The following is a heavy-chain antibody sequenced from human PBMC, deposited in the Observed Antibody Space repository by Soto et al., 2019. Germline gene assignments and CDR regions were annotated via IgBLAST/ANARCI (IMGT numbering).Heavy chain of an antibody. J-gene: IGHJ4*02. Sequence: SGPTLVEPTQTLTLTCTFSGFSLSTSGVGVGWIRQPPGKALEWLALIYWDDDKRYSPSLKSRLTITKDTSKNQVVLTMTNMDPVDTATYYCASRVGCISTSCLDYWGQGTLVTVSS. V-gene: IGHV2-5*02. CDR1: GFSLSTSGVG. CDR3: ASRVGCISTSCLDY. CDR2: IYWDDDK. D-gene: IGHD2-2*01.